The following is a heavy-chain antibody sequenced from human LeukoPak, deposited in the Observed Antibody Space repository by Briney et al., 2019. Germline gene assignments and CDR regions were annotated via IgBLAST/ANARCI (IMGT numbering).Heavy chain of an antibody. J-gene: IGHJ4*02. CDR3: ARYYDSSGYYWGHFDY. Sequence: GASLRLSCAASGFTFSSYAMSWVRQAPGKGLEWVSAISGSGGSTYYADSVKGRFTISGDNSKNTLYLQMNSLRAEDTAVYYCARYYDSSGYYWGHFDYWGQGTLVTVSS. CDR1: GFTFSSYA. CDR2: ISGSGGST. V-gene: IGHV3-23*01. D-gene: IGHD3-22*01.